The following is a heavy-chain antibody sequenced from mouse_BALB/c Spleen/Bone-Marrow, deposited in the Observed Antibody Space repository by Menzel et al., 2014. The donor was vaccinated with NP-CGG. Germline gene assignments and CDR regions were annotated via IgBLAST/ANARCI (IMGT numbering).Heavy chain of an antibody. J-gene: IGHJ3*01. CDR1: GYTFSSYV. CDR3: ASPFGDYCSY. D-gene: IGHD2-13*01. Sequence: VQLQQPGPELVKPGASVKMSCKASGYTFSSYVLHWVKQKPGQGLEWIGYNDPDNDYSKYNEKFRGKATLTSDKSSSTAYMELSALPCEVSAVYLCASPFGDYCSYWGKETLDSVS. V-gene: IGHV1-14*01. CDR2: NDPDNDYS.